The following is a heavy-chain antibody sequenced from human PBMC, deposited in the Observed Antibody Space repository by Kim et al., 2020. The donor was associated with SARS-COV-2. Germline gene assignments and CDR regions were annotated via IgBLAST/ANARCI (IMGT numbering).Heavy chain of an antibody. D-gene: IGHD3-10*01. V-gene: IGHV4-30-2*04. CDR3: ARSMVRGVITLDY. Sequence: CNPSLKRRSTIAVDTSKNLFSLKRSSVAAADTAVYYCARSMVRGVITLDYWGQGTLVTVST. J-gene: IGHJ4*02.